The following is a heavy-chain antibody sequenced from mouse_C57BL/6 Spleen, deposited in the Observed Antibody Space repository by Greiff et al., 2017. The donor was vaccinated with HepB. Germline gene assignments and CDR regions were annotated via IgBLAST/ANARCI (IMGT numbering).Heavy chain of an antibody. Sequence: EVQLQQSGPELVKPGASVKIPCKASGYTFTDYNMDWVKQSHGKSLEWIGDINPNNGGTIYNQKFKGKATLTVDKSSSTAYMELRSLTSEDTAVYYCARRDYDYEGGAMDYWGQGTSVTVSS. V-gene: IGHV1-18*01. CDR3: ARRDYDYEGGAMDY. CDR2: INPNNGGT. CDR1: GYTFTDYN. J-gene: IGHJ4*01. D-gene: IGHD2-4*01.